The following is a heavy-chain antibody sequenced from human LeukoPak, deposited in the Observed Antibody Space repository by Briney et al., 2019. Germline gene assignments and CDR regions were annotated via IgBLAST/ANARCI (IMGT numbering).Heavy chain of an antibody. CDR2: ISYDGSNK. V-gene: IGHV3-30-3*01. D-gene: IGHD6-13*01. Sequence: GGSLRLSCAASGFTFSSYAMHWVRQAPGKGLEWVAVISYDGSNKYYADSVKGRFTISRDNSKNTLYLQMNSLRAEDTAVYYCAREYSSSFLPISELDYWGQGTLVTVSS. J-gene: IGHJ4*02. CDR3: AREYSSSFLPISELDY. CDR1: GFTFSSYA.